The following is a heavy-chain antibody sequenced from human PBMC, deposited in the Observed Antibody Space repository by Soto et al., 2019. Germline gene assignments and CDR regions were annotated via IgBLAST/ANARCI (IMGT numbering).Heavy chain of an antibody. V-gene: IGHV3-73*01. CDR2: IRSKANSYAT. J-gene: IGHJ4*02. D-gene: IGHD3-22*01. CDR1: GFTFSGSA. CDR3: TRSFPYYYDSSGYNDY. Sequence: GGSLRLSCAASGFTFSGSAMHWVCQASGKGLEWVGRIRSKANSYATAYAASVKGRFTISRDDSKNTAYLQMNSLKTEDTAVYYCTRSFPYYYDSSGYNDYWGQGTRVTVSS.